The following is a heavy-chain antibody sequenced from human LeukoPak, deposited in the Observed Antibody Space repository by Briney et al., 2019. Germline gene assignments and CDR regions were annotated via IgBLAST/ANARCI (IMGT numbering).Heavy chain of an antibody. CDR2: ISGSGGKT. V-gene: IGHV3-23*01. Sequence: GGSLRLSCAASGFTFSSYAMSWVRQAPGKGLEWVSAISGSGGKTYYADSVKGRFTISRDNSKNTLYLQMNSLRAEDTAVYYCAKSEGVVVVPAAPIDYWGQGTLVTVSS. CDR3: AKSEGVVVVPAAPIDY. CDR1: GFTFSSYA. D-gene: IGHD2-2*01. J-gene: IGHJ4*02.